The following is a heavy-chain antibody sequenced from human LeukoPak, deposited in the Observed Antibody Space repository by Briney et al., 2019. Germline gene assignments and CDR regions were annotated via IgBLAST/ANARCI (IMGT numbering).Heavy chain of an antibody. D-gene: IGHD3-16*01. CDR3: ARVVDVYYFDY. Sequence: GESLKISCKGSGYSFTNYWIGWVRQMPGKGLEWMGIIYPGDSDTTYSPSFRGQVTISADKSISTAYLQWSSLKASDTAMYYCARVVDVYYFDYWGQGTLVTVSS. J-gene: IGHJ4*02. CDR1: GYSFTNYW. V-gene: IGHV5-51*01. CDR2: IYPGDSDT.